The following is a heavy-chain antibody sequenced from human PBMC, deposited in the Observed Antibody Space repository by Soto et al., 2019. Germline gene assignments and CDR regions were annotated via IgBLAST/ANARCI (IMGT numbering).Heavy chain of an antibody. Sequence: SETLSLTCTFSGCSISSGGYYWSWIRQHPGKGLEWIGYIYYGGSTYYNPSLKSRVTISVDTSKNQFSLKLSSVTAADTAVYYCARATDSSGYYSYYFDYWGQGTLVTVSS. J-gene: IGHJ4*02. CDR1: GCSISSGGYY. V-gene: IGHV4-31*03. CDR3: ARATDSSGYYSYYFDY. CDR2: IYYGGST. D-gene: IGHD3-22*01.